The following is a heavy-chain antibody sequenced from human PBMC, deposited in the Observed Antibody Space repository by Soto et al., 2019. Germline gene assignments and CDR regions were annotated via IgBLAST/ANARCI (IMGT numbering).Heavy chain of an antibody. J-gene: IGHJ6*02. CDR1: GGTFSSYA. V-gene: IGHV1-69*06. D-gene: IGHD3-10*01. CDR2: IIPIFGTA. Sequence: QVQLVQSGAEVKKPGSSVKVSCKASGGTFSSYAISWVRQAPGQGLEWMGRIIPIFGTANYAQKFQGRVTITADKSTSTAYMERSSLRSEDTAVYYCARVYYYGSGSSYYGMDVWGQGTTVTVSS. CDR3: ARVYYYGSGSSYYGMDV.